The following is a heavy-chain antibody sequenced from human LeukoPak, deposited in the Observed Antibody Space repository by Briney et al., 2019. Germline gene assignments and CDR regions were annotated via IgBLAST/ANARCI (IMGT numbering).Heavy chain of an antibody. Sequence: SETLSLTCAVYGGSFSDYYWSWIRQPPGEGLEWIGEINHSGSTNYNPSLKSRVTISIDTSKNQFSLKLSSVTAADTAVYYCARDKFTDSSSFDIWGQGTMVTVSS. D-gene: IGHD3-22*01. J-gene: IGHJ3*02. CDR2: INHSGST. CDR1: GGSFSDYY. V-gene: IGHV4-34*01. CDR3: ARDKFTDSSSFDI.